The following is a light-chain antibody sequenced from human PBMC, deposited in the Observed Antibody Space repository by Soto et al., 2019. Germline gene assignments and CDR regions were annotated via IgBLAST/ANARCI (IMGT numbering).Light chain of an antibody. CDR3: SSYTSSSTYV. Sequence: QLVLTQPASVSGSPGQSITISCTGTSSDVGGYNYVSWYQQHPGKAPKLMIYDVSNRPSGVSNRFSGSKSGNTASLTISGLQAEDEAVYYCSSYTSSSTYVFGTGTKVTVL. J-gene: IGLJ1*01. CDR1: SSDVGGYNY. V-gene: IGLV2-14*01. CDR2: DVS.